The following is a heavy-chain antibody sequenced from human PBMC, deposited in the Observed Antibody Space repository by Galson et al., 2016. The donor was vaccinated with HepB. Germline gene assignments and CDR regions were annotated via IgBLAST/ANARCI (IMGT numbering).Heavy chain of an antibody. Sequence: SLRLSCAASGFIFDDYAMHWVRQVPGKGLEWVSAISWHSGSIGYADSVRGRFTISRDNAKNSLYLQMNSLRTEDTAFYYCAKDATAAGITALGYYFDYWGQGTLVTVSS. V-gene: IGHV3-9*01. D-gene: IGHD6-13*01. CDR3: AKDATAAGITALGYYFDY. CDR1: GFIFDDYA. CDR2: ISWHSGSI. J-gene: IGHJ4*02.